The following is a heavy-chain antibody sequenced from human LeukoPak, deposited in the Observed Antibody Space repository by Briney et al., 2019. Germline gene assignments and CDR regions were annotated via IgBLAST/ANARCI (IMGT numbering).Heavy chain of an antibody. CDR2: IKSKTDGGTT. J-gene: IGHJ4*02. CDR3: TTGPGGWLQLNY. Sequence: GGSLTLSCAASGFAVSNAWMSWVRQAPGKGLEWVGRIKSKTDGGTTDYAAPVKGRFTISRDDSKNTLYLQMNSLKTEDTAVYYCTTGPGGWLQLNYWGQGTLVTVSS. CDR1: GFAVSNAW. D-gene: IGHD5-24*01. V-gene: IGHV3-15*01.